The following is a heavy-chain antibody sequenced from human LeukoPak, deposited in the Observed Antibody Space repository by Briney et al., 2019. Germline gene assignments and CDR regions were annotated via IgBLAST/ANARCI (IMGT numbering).Heavy chain of an antibody. V-gene: IGHV3-74*01. CDR2: INSDGRST. CDR3: ARTYCSSTNCPLDY. D-gene: IGHD2-2*01. J-gene: IGHJ4*02. Sequence: PGGSLRLSCAASGFTFSSYSMNWVRQAPGKGLVWVSRINSDGRSTSYADSVKGRFTISRDNAKNTLYLQMNSLRAEDTAVYYCARTYCSSTNCPLDYWGQGTLVTVSS. CDR1: GFTFSSYS.